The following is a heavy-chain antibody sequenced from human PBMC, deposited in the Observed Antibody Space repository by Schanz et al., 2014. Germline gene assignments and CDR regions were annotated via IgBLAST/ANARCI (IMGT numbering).Heavy chain of an antibody. Sequence: VQLLESGGGFVQPGESLRLSCAASGFTFSDYYMSWIRQAPGKGLEWVSYISSSSGTIYYADSVKGRFTISRDNAKNLLYLQMNGLRAEDTAVYFCARDLSSLIQGDVWGKGTTVTVSS. CDR1: GFTFSDYY. J-gene: IGHJ6*04. D-gene: IGHD2-2*01. CDR2: ISSSSGTI. V-gene: IGHV3-11*04. CDR3: ARDLSSLIQGDV.